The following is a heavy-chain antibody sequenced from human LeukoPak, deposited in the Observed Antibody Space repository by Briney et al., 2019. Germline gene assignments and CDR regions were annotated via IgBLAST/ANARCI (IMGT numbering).Heavy chain of an antibody. D-gene: IGHD6-19*01. V-gene: IGHV3-23*01. CDR2: ISASGDVI. CDR1: GFTFSNYV. CDR3: AKGTSGWYGWLDP. J-gene: IGHJ5*02. Sequence: TGGSLRLSCAASGFTFSNYVMNWVRQAPGKGLEWVSSISASGDVISYGDSVKGRFTISRDTSDNTLYLQMSSLRAEDTAVYFCAKGTSGWYGWLDPWGQGTLVTVSS.